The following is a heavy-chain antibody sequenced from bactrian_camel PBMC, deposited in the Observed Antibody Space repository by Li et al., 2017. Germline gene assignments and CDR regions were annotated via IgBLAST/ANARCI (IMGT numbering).Heavy chain of an antibody. J-gene: IGHJ4*01. CDR1: GYTYSRYC. D-gene: IGHD3*01. CDR2: IDSRGTT. V-gene: IGHV3S33*01. Sequence: HVQLVESGGGSVQAGGSLRLSCDASGYTYSRYCMGWFRQAPGKEREGVARIDSRGTTEYLDSVKGRFTVFKDDAGKTLYLQMNSLRLEDTAMYYCAAVAEGRTVEGGVSLWTLFESGYWGQGTQVTVS. CDR3: AAVAEGRTVEGGVSLWTLFESGY.